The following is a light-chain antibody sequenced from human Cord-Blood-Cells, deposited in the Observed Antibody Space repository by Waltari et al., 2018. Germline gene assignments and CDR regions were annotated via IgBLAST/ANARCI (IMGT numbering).Light chain of an antibody. CDR1: SSNIGSNY. CDR2: RNK. Sequence: QSVLTQPPSASGTPGQRVTISCSGSSSNIGSNYVYCYQQLPGTAPKLLIYRNKQRPPGAPDPVSASTTCTSASYAISGIKSEDVADYYCAAWEESLSGWVFGGGTKLTHL. V-gene: IGLV1-47*01. J-gene: IGLJ3*02. CDR3: AAWEESLSGWV.